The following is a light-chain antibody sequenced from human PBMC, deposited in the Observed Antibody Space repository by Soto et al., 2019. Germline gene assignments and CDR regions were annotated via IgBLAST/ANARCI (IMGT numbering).Light chain of an antibody. V-gene: IGKV3-11*01. J-gene: IGKJ1*01. CDR2: DAS. CDR3: QQRRYWPVT. CDR1: RSVSSY. Sequence: EIVLTQSPAILSMSPGERATLSCRASRSVSSYFAWYQQKPGQAPGLLIYDASNRATGVPARFSGSGSGTDFTLTISSLEPEDFAVYYCQQRRYWPVTFGQGTKVEIK.